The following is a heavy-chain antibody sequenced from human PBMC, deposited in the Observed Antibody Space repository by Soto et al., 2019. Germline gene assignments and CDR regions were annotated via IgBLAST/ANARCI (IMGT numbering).Heavy chain of an antibody. D-gene: IGHD5-18*01. V-gene: IGHV1-46*01. CDR3: ARDGYSYGPLYYFDY. CDR2: INPSGGST. CDR1: GYTFTSYY. J-gene: IGHJ4*02. Sequence: ASVKVSCKASGYTFTSYYMHWVRQAPGQGLEWMGIINPSGGSTSYAQKFQGRVTMTRDTSTSTVYMELSSLRSEDTAVYYCARDGYSYGPLYYFDYWGQGTLVTVSS.